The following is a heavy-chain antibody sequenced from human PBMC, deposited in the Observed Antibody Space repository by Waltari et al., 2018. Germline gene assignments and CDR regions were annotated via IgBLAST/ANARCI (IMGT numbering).Heavy chain of an antibody. CDR1: GYIFTRVP. CDR2: NNTKTASP. Sequence: QVQMVQSGSELKKPGASVKVSCKTSGYIFTRVPMNCVRQAPGHWPEWMGWNNTKTASPTYPQGFTGRFVFSLDTSVTTAYLKITSLEAEDTAVYYCARSSDLGYCSGGKCYYAFDVWGQGTKVTVSS. V-gene: IGHV7-4-1*02. J-gene: IGHJ3*01. CDR3: ARSSDLGYCSGGKCYYAFDV. D-gene: IGHD2-15*01.